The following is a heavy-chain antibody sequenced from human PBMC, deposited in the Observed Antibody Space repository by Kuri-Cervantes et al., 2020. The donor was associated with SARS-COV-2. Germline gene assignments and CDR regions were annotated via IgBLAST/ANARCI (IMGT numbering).Heavy chain of an antibody. D-gene: IGHD6-19*01. CDR3: ARVAGGFGYSSSLGYFDL. J-gene: IGHJ2*01. Sequence: SETLSLTCAVSGGSISSSNWWSWVRQPPGKGLEWRGEIYHSGSTNYNPSLKSRVTISVDKSKNQCSLKLSSVTAEDTAVYYCARVAGGFGYSSSLGYFDLWGRGTLVTVSS. CDR1: GGSISSSNW. V-gene: IGHV4-4*02. CDR2: IYHSGST.